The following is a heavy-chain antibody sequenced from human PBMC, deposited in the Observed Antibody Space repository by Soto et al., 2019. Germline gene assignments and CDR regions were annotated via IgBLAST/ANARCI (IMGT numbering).Heavy chain of an antibody. CDR1: GGSLNSYY. V-gene: IGHV4-59*01. CDR3: ARVAYYDSSGYSLNWFDP. Sequence: SETLSLTCTVSGGSLNSYYWTWIRQSPGKGLEWIGYVSSTGSTNYNPSLKSRLTMSLDTSTNEVSLSLTSVTAADTAVYYCARVAYYDSSGYSLNWFDPWGQGTLVTVSS. CDR2: VSSTGST. J-gene: IGHJ5*02. D-gene: IGHD3-22*01.